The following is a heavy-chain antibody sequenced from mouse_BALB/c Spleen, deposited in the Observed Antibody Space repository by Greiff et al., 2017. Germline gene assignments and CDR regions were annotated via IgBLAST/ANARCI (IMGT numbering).Heavy chain of an antibody. D-gene: IGHD1-1*01. J-gene: IGHJ1*01. V-gene: IGHV5-9-4*01. Sequence: EVKLMESGGGLVKPGGSLKLSCAASGFTFSSYAMSWVRQSPEKRLEWVAEISSGGSYTYYPDTVTGRFTISRDNAKNTLYLEMSSLRSEDTAMYYCARDRDYGSSHWYFDVWGAGTTVTVSS. CDR2: ISSGGSYT. CDR3: ARDRDYGSSHWYFDV. CDR1: GFTFSSYA.